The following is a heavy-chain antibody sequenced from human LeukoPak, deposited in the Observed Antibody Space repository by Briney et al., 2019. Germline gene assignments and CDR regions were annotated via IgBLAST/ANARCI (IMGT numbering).Heavy chain of an antibody. CDR3: AKTFGVVSVDY. D-gene: IGHD3-3*01. J-gene: IGHJ4*02. V-gene: IGHV3-74*01. CDR2: INSDGSST. CDR1: GFTFSSYW. Sequence: GGSLRLSCAASGFTFSSYWMHWVRQAPGKGLVWVSRINSDGSSTNYADSVKGRFTISRDNAKNTLYLQINSLRAEDTAVYYCAKTFGVVSVDYWGQGTLVTVSS.